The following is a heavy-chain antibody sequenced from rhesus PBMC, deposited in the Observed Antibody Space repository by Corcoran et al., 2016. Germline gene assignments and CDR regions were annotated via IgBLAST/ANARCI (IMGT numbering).Heavy chain of an antibody. CDR1: GFTFSSYG. CDR3: AKSPQENEGYFDY. D-gene: IGHD1-14*01. Sequence: GGSLNLSCAASGFTFSSYGMSWVRQAPGKGLEWVSVINSGGGSTYYAVSVKGRFTISGDNSKNTLSLQINSLGAEDTAVYYCAKSPQENEGYFDYWGQGVLVTVSS. V-gene: IGHV3S5*01. CDR2: INSGGGST. J-gene: IGHJ4*01.